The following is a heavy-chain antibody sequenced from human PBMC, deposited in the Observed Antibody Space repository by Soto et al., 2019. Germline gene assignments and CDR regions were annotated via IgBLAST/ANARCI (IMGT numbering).Heavy chain of an antibody. Sequence: VQLQQWGAGLLKPSETLSLTCVDYGGSFSGYYWRWIRQPLGTGLEWIGESNHSGSTNYNPSLKIRVTISVDTSKNQFSLKLSSVTAADTAVYYCARGTRGYSSGWYDYWGQGTLVTVSS. D-gene: IGHD6-19*01. V-gene: IGHV4-34*01. J-gene: IGHJ4*02. CDR2: SNHSGST. CDR3: ARGTRGYSSGWYDY. CDR1: GGSFSGYY.